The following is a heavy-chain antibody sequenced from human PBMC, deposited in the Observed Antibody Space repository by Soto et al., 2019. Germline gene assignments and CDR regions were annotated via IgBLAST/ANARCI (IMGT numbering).Heavy chain of an antibody. CDR1: GYTLTDHG. CDR3: AREVEGSYSPADF. J-gene: IGHJ4*02. V-gene: IGHV1-18*01. Sequence: QVQLVQSGPEVKKPGASVTVSCKTSGYTLTDHGIDWVRQAPGQGIEWVGWVSSYNGNTNYAYNLKDRVIMTTDASTSTAYMELRGLRSDDTAVYYCAREVEGSYSPADFWGQGTPVTVSS. CDR2: VSSYNGNT. D-gene: IGHD3-10*01.